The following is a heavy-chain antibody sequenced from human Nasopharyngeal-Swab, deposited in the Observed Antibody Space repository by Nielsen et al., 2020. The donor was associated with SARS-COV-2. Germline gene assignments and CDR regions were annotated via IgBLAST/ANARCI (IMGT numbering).Heavy chain of an antibody. Sequence: GRQAPGKGLEWVGRIKSKTDGGTTDYAAPVKGRFTISRDDSKNTLYLQMNSLKTEDTAVYYCTTLLWFGDGLPHYWGQGTLVTVSS. CDR3: TTLLWFGDGLPHY. D-gene: IGHD3-10*01. CDR2: IKSKTDGGTT. J-gene: IGHJ4*02. V-gene: IGHV3-15*01.